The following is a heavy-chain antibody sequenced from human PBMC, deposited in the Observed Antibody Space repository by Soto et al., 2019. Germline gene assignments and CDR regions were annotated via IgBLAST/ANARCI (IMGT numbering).Heavy chain of an antibody. CDR3: ARVGLDIVVVTANWYFDL. CDR1: GGSISSYY. Sequence: QVQLQESGPGLVKPSETLSLTCTVSGGSISSYYWSWIRQPPGKGLEWIGYIYYSGSTNYNPSLKSRVTISVDTSKNQFSLKLSSVPAADTAVYYCARVGLDIVVVTANWYFDLWGRGTLVTVSS. V-gene: IGHV4-59*01. J-gene: IGHJ2*01. CDR2: IYYSGST. D-gene: IGHD2-21*02.